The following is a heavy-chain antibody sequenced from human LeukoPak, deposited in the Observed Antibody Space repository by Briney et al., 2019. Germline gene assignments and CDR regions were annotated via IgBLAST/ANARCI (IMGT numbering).Heavy chain of an antibody. D-gene: IGHD6-19*01. CDR1: GDSVSSNSAA. Sequence: SQTLSLTCAISGDSVSSNSAAWNWIRQSPSRGLEWLGRTYYRSKWYNDYAVSVKSRITINPDTSKNQFSPQLNSVTPEDTAVYYCARVEQWLANDHHKPFDYWGQGTLVTVSS. V-gene: IGHV6-1*01. CDR3: ARVEQWLANDHHKPFDY. CDR2: TYYRSKWYN. J-gene: IGHJ4*02.